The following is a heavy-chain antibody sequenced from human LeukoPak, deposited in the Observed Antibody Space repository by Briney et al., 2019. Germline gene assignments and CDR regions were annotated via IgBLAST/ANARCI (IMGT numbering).Heavy chain of an antibody. CDR3: AREGGIAARPMDH. Sequence: ASVKVSCKASGYTFTSYYIHWVRQAPGQGLEWMGIITPSGGSTSYAQKFQGRVTMTRDTSTSTVYMELSSLRSEDTAVYYCAREGGIAARPMDHWGQGTLVTVSS. V-gene: IGHV1-46*01. D-gene: IGHD6-6*01. CDR1: GYTFTSYY. J-gene: IGHJ4*02. CDR2: ITPSGGST.